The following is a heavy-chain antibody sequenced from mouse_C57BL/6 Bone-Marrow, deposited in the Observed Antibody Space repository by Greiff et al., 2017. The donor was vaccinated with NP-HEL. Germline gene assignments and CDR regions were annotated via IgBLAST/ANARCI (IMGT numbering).Heavy chain of an antibody. Sequence: EVKLMESGGDLVKPGGSLKLSCAASGFTFSSYGMSWVRQTPDKRLEWVATISSGGSYTYYPDSVKGRFTISRDNAKNTLYLQMSSLKSEDTAMYYCARPRNWALFDYWGQGTTLTVSS. D-gene: IGHD4-1*02. J-gene: IGHJ2*01. CDR3: ARPRNWALFDY. V-gene: IGHV5-6*01. CDR2: ISSGGSYT. CDR1: GFTFSSYG.